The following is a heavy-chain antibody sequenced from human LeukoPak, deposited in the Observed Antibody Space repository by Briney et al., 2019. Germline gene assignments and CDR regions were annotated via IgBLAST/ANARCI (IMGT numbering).Heavy chain of an antibody. CDR1: GSSFSGYE. V-gene: IGHV3-48*03. Sequence: GGSLRLSCAASGSSFSGYEIHWVRQAPGKGLEWISGISSSGTTTYYADSVKGRFTISRDNAKNSLYLQMNSLRAEDTAVYYCTTLIVASNFAYWGQRTLVTVSS. CDR2: ISSSGTTT. CDR3: TTLIVASNFAY. D-gene: IGHD5-12*01. J-gene: IGHJ4*02.